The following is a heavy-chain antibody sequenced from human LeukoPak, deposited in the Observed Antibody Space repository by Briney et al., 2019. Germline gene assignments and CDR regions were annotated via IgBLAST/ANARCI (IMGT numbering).Heavy chain of an antibody. CDR1: GYSISSG. J-gene: IGHJ6*03. CDR3: ARQVGRGTQIYYMDV. V-gene: IGHV4-38-2*01. CDR2: IYDIAIT. Sequence: SETLSLTCSVSGYSISSGWGWIRQPPGKGLEWIGYIYDIAITYQNPSLRSRLTISVDTSQNQFSLKLSSVTAADTAVYYCARQVGRGTQIYYMDVWGKGTTVTVSS. D-gene: IGHD3-16*01.